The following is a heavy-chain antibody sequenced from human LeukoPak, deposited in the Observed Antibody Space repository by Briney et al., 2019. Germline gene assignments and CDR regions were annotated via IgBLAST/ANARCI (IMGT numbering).Heavy chain of an antibody. J-gene: IGHJ6*02. CDR1: GGSISSYY. V-gene: IGHV4-59*01. CDR2: IYYSGST. CDR3: ARDGDTYYGMDV. D-gene: IGHD7-27*01. Sequence: SETLSLTCPVSGGSISSYYWSWIRQPPGKGLEWVGYIYYSGSTNYNPSLKSRVTISVDTSKNQFSLKLSSVTAADTAVYYCARDGDTYYGMDVWGQGTTVTVSS.